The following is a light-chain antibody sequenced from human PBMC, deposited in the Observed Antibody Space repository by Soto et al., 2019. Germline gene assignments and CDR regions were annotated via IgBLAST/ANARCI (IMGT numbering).Light chain of an antibody. CDR2: GAS. Sequence: EIVLTQSPATLSVSPGERATLSCRASQSVRSNLAWYQQKPGQGPRLLIFGASTRATNIPARFSGSGSGTEFTLTISSLQSEDFAVYYCQEYINWPSLTFG. J-gene: IGKJ4*01. CDR3: QEYINWPSLT. CDR1: QSVRSN. V-gene: IGKV3-15*01.